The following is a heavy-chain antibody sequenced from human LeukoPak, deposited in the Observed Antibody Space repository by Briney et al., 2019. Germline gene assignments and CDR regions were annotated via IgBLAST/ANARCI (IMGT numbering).Heavy chain of an antibody. CDR3: ARGDSSSWYRYFDY. Sequence: SETLSLTCTVSRGSTSTYYWSWIRQPAGKGLEWIGRIYPSGNTNFNPSLMSRVTMSIDTSKNQFSLKLSSVTAADTAVYYCARGDSSSWYRYFDYWGQGTLVTVSS. V-gene: IGHV4-4*07. CDR1: RGSTSTYY. D-gene: IGHD6-13*01. CDR2: IYPSGNT. J-gene: IGHJ4*02.